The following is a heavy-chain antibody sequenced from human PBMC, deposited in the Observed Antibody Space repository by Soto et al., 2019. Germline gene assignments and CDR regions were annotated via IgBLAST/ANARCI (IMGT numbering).Heavy chain of an antibody. CDR1: GFTFSSYW. Sequence: GGSRRVSCAASGFTFSSYWMSWVRQAPGKGLEWVANIKQDGSEKYYVDSVKGRFTISRDNAKNSLYLQMNSLRAEDTAVYYCARSIAARLNWFDPWGQGTLVTVSS. V-gene: IGHV3-7*01. J-gene: IGHJ5*02. CDR3: ARSIAARLNWFDP. D-gene: IGHD6-6*01. CDR2: IKQDGSEK.